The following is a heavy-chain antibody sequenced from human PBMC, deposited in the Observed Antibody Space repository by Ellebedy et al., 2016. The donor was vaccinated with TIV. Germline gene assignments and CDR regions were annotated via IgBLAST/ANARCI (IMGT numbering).Heavy chain of an antibody. CDR2: ISGSGDGT. CDR3: ATGTAGRWLQPGY. J-gene: IGHJ4*02. CDR1: GFAVTYNY. Sequence: GESLKISCTASGFAVTYNYMNWVRQAPGKGLEWVSAISGSGDGTYYADSVKGRFTISRDNSKNTLYLQMNSLRAEDTAVYYCATGTAGRWLQPGYWGQGTLVTVSS. D-gene: IGHD5-24*01. V-gene: IGHV3-23*01.